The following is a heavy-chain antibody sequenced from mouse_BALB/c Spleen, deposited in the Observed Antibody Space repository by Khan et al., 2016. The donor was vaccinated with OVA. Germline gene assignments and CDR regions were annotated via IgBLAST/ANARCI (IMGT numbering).Heavy chain of an antibody. D-gene: IGHD2-1*01. CDR1: GFTFSSFV. J-gene: IGHJ3*01. CDR3: ANGNYGWFAY. CDR2: ISSAATYT. Sequence: EVELVESGGGLVEPGGSLKLSCAASGFTFSSFVMSWVRQTPEKRLEWVATISSAATYTYYPDSVKGRFTISRDNVKNTLYLQMHRLRSDDTAIYYCANGNYGWFAYWGQGTLVTVST. V-gene: IGHV5-9-1*01.